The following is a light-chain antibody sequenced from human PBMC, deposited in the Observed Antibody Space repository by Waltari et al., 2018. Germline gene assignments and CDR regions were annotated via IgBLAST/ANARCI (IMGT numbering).Light chain of an antibody. J-gene: IGLJ1*01. CDR3: SSYTTSSAPGV. Sequence: QSALTQPASVSGSPGQSITISCSGTDSDVGAYDFVSWYQQHPGKAPHLIISEVSNRPSGIYNRFSASKSGNTASLTISGLQAEDEADYYCSSYTTSSAPGVFGTGTRVTVL. CDR2: EVS. CDR1: DSDVGAYDF. V-gene: IGLV2-14*01.